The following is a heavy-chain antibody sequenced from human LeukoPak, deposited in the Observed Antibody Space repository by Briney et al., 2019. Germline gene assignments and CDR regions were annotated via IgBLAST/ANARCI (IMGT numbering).Heavy chain of an antibody. J-gene: IGHJ6*03. Sequence: GGSLRLSCEASGFTVSNNYMIWVRQAPGKGLECISVIYSGGSPFYADSVKGRFTISRDNSENTLSLQMNSLRADDTAVYYCAGVASSGPFYYYMDVWGKGSTVTVSS. V-gene: IGHV3-53*05. CDR1: GFTVSNNY. CDR3: AGVASSGPFYYYMDV. CDR2: IYSGGSP. D-gene: IGHD3-3*01.